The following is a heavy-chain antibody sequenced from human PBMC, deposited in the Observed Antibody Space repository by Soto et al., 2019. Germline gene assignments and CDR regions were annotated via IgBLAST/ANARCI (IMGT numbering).Heavy chain of an antibody. J-gene: IGHJ5*02. CDR2: INHSGST. CDR3: ARSPFTSGWYGHHNWFDP. V-gene: IGHV4-34*01. Sequence: SETLSLTCAGYGGSFSGYYWSWIRQPPGKGLEWIGEINHSGSTNYNPSLKSRVTISVDTSKNQFSLKLSSVTAADTAVYYCARSPFTSGWYGHHNWFDPWGQGTLVTVSS. CDR1: GGSFSGYY. D-gene: IGHD6-19*01.